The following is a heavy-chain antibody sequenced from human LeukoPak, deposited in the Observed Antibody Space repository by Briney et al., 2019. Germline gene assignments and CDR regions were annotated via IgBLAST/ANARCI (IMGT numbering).Heavy chain of an antibody. CDR1: NGSISSYY. V-gene: IGHV4-59*08. CDR2: IYYSGST. J-gene: IGHJ6*02. Sequence: SETLSLTGTVSNGSISSYYWSWIRQPPGKGLEWIGYIYYSGSTNYNPSLKSRVTISVDTSKNQFSLKLSSVTAADTAVYYCARHGVSGYDYYYYYGMDVWGQGTTVTVSS. CDR3: ARHGVSGYDYYYYYGMDV. D-gene: IGHD5-12*01.